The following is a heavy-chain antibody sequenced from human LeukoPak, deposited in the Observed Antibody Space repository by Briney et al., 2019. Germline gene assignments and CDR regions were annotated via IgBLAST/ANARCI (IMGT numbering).Heavy chain of an antibody. J-gene: IGHJ4*02. CDR3: VSTATFDY. Sequence: PGGSLKLSCAASGFSFRSYWMSWVRQAPGKGLEWVANTKQDGSEKYYVDSVKGRFTISRDNAKNSLSLQMDSLRAEDTAVYYCVSTATFDYWGQGSLVTVSS. CDR1: GFSFRSYW. CDR2: TKQDGSEK. V-gene: IGHV3-7*02. D-gene: IGHD1-1*01.